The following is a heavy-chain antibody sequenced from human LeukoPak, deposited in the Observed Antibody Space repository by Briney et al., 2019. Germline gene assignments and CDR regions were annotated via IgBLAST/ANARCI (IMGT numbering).Heavy chain of an antibody. CDR1: GGSISSSGYY. CDR2: IYYSGST. CDR3: ARQWSSSSYYYGMDV. Sequence: NSSETLSFTCTVSGGSISSSGYYWGWIRQPPGKGLEWIGSIYYSGSTYYNPSLKSRVTISVDTSKNQFSLKLSSVTAADTAVYYCARQWSSSSYYYGMDVWGQGTTVTVSS. V-gene: IGHV4-39*01. D-gene: IGHD6-6*01. J-gene: IGHJ6*02.